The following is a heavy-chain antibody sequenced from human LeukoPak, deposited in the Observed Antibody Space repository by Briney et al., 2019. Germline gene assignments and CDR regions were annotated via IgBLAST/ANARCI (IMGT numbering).Heavy chain of an antibody. J-gene: IGHJ5*02. Sequence: SETLSLTCTVSGGSISSSSYYWGWIRQPPGKGLEWIGSIYYSGSTYYNPSLKSRVTISVDTSKNQFSLKLSSVTAADTAVYYCAKGYSYHKVGDNCFDPWGQGTLVTVSS. CDR3: AKGYSYHKVGDNCFDP. CDR1: GGSISSSSYY. CDR2: IYYSGST. V-gene: IGHV4-39*01. D-gene: IGHD5-18*01.